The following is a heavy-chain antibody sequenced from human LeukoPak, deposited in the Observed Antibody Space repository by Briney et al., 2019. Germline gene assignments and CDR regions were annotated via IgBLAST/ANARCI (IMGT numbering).Heavy chain of an antibody. D-gene: IGHD1-26*01. Sequence: GESLKISCKGSGYSFTSYWIGWVRQMPGKGLEWMGIIYPGDSDTRYSPSFQGQVTMSADKSINTAYLRWSSLKASDSGIYYCARAASYSSLRYNWFDPWGQGTLVTVSS. CDR3: ARAASYSSLRYNWFDP. CDR1: GYSFTSYW. V-gene: IGHV5-51*01. CDR2: IYPGDSDT. J-gene: IGHJ5*02.